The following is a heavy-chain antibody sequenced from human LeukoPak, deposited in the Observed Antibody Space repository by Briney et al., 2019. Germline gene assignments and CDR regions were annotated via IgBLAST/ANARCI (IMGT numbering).Heavy chain of an antibody. D-gene: IGHD6-19*01. V-gene: IGHV1-2*02. CDR1: GYTFTGYY. CDR2: INPDSGGT. J-gene: IGHJ4*02. CDR3: ARCSSGWYY. Sequence: GASVKVSCKASGYTFTGYYMHWVRQAPGQGLEWMGWINPDSGGTHYAQKFQGRVTMTRDTSINTAYMELSRLTSDDTAVYFCARCSSGWYYWGQGTLVTVSS.